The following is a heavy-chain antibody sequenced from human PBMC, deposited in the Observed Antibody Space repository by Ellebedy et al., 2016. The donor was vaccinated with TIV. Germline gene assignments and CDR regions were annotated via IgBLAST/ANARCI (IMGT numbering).Heavy chain of an antibody. CDR1: GFTFSSYS. V-gene: IGHV3-21*01. D-gene: IGHD2-15*01. J-gene: IGHJ3*01. CDR3: ARAQDRGVVVEDASDL. Sequence: GGSLKLSXAASGFTFSSYSMTWVRQAPGKGLEWVSSISRGSSYRYYAESVKGRFTVSRDNAKQSLYLQMNSLRAEDTAVYYCARAQDRGVVVEDASDLWGQGTMVTVSS. CDR2: ISRGSSYR.